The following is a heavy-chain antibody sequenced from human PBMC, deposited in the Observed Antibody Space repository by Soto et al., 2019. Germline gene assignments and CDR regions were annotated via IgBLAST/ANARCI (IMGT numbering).Heavy chain of an antibody. J-gene: IGHJ6*02. CDR2: INAGNGNT. CDR1: GYTFTSYT. D-gene: IGHD3-9*01. Sequence: ASVKVSCKASGYTFTSYTMYWVRQAPGQRLEWMGWINAGNGNTKYSQKFQGRVTITRDTSASTAYMEVSSLRSEDTAVYYCAFEGHDYDILTGYYTPYYYYGMDVWGQGTTVTVSS. CDR3: AFEGHDYDILTGYYTPYYYYGMDV. V-gene: IGHV1-3*01.